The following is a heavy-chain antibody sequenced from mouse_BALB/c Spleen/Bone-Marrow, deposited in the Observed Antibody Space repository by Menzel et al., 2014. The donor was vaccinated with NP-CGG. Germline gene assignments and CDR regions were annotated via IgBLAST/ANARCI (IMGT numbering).Heavy chain of an antibody. CDR1: GFNIKDTY. J-gene: IGHJ2*01. Sequence: EVKLMESGAELVKPGASVKLSCTGSGFNIKDTYMHWVKQRPKQGLEWIGRIDPANGNTKYDPKFQGKATITADTSSNTAYLQLSSLTSEDTAVYYCASYYRYSFDYWGQGTTLTVSS. V-gene: IGHV14-3*02. CDR3: ASYYRYSFDY. D-gene: IGHD2-14*01. CDR2: IDPANGNT.